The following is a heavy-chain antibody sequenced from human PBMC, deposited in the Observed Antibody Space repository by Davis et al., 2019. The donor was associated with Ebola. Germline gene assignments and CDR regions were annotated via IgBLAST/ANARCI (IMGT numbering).Heavy chain of an antibody. J-gene: IGHJ4*02. Sequence: GESLKISCAASGFTFISYGMHWVRQAPGKGLEWVAVISYDGSNKYYADSVKGRFTISRDNSKNALYLQMNSLRAEDTAVYYCARGPSTGNSFSYWGQGTLATVSS. CDR1: GFTFISYG. D-gene: IGHD6-13*01. CDR2: ISYDGSNK. CDR3: ARGPSTGNSFSY. V-gene: IGHV3-33*08.